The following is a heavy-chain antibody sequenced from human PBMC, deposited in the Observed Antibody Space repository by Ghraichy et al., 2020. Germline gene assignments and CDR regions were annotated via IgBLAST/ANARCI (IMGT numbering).Heavy chain of an antibody. CDR2: IYYSGST. J-gene: IGHJ4*02. Sequence: SETLSLTCTVSGGSISSGGYYWSWIRQHPGKGLEWIGYIYYSGSTYYNPSLKSRVTISVDTSKNQFSLKLSSVTAADTAVYYCARGRAVVTFDYWGQGTLVTVSS. CDR1: GGSISSGGYY. D-gene: IGHD4-23*01. V-gene: IGHV4-31*03. CDR3: ARGRAVVTFDY.